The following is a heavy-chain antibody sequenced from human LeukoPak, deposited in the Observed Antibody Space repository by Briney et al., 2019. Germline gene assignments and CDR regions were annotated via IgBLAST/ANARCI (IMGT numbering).Heavy chain of an antibody. Sequence: GASVKVSCKASGYTFINYYMHWVRQAPGQGLEWMGMINPSGSSTSYAKKFQGRVTMTRDTSTRTVYLDLSSLRSEYTAVYYWARVTPDIVTTSDTFDIWGQGTMVTVSS. CDR2: INPSGSST. CDR1: GYTFINYY. J-gene: IGHJ3*02. V-gene: IGHV1-46*01. D-gene: IGHD5-12*01. CDR3: ARVTPDIVTTSDTFDI.